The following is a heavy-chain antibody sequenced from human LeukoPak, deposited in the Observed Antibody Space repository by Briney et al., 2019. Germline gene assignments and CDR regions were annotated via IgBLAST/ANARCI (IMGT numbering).Heavy chain of an antibody. CDR2: INHSGST. CDR1: GGSFSGYY. Sequence: PSETLSLTCAVYGGSFSGYYWSWIRQPPGKGLEWIGEINHSGSTNYNPSLKSRVTISVDTSKNQFSLKLSSVTAADTAVYYCAHMGYCSSTSCPKPSDYWGQGTLVTVSS. CDR3: AHMGYCSSTSCPKPSDY. J-gene: IGHJ4*02. D-gene: IGHD2-2*01. V-gene: IGHV4-34*01.